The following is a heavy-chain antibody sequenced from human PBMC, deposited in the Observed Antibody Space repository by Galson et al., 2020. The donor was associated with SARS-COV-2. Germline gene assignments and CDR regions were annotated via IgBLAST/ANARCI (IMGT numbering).Heavy chain of an antibody. CDR3: AGDYHSGSYRFDY. D-gene: IGHD3-10*01. CDR2: IYNSGTT. Sequence: ETSETLSLTCTVSGDSINGYHWSWIRQPPGKGLERIGYIYNSGTTIYNPSLHSRVTISVDTSKNQFSLRLRSVTAADTAVYYCAGDYHSGSYRFDYWGQGALVIVSS. CDR1: GDSINGYH. J-gene: IGHJ4*02. V-gene: IGHV4-59*08.